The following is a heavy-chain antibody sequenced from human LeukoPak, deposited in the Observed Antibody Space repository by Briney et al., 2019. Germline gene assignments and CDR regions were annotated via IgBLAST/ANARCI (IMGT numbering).Heavy chain of an antibody. CDR2: IYYMGGP. CDR1: GGSISSYY. CDR3: AGGSIAAAGTVH. D-gene: IGHD6-13*01. J-gene: IGHJ4*02. V-gene: IGHV4-59*12. Sequence: SETLSLTCTVSGGSISSYYWSWIRQPPGKGLEWIGYIYYMGGPNYNPSLKSRFPLPVATSKNQFSLKLSSVTAADTAVYYCAGGSIAAAGTVHWGQGTLVTVSS.